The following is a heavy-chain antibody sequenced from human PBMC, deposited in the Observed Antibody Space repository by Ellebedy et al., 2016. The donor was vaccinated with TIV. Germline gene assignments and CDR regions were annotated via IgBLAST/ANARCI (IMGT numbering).Heavy chain of an antibody. J-gene: IGHJ6*02. D-gene: IGHD1-26*01. CDR3: AKGMSGVHYYSGIDV. Sequence: GESLKISCAASGFTFSNYAMNWVRQAPGKGLEWVSAISGSGGNTYYADSAKGRFTISRDNSKNTLYVPINRLRAEDTAVYSCAKGMSGVHYYSGIDVWGQGTTVTVSS. V-gene: IGHV3-23*01. CDR2: ISGSGGNT. CDR1: GFTFSNYA.